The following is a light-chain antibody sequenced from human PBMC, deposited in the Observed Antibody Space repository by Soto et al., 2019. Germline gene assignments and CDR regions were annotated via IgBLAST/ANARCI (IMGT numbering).Light chain of an antibody. CDR1: SSDVGDYNY. V-gene: IGLV2-14*03. CDR2: DVN. Sequence: QSALTQPASVSGSPGQSITISCTGTSSDVGDYNYVSWYQQHPGKAPQLMIYDVNNRPSGVSNRFSGSKSGNTASLAISGLQAEDEADYFCSAYTSTGRLVVLGGGTKVTVL. CDR3: SAYTSTGRLVV. J-gene: IGLJ2*01.